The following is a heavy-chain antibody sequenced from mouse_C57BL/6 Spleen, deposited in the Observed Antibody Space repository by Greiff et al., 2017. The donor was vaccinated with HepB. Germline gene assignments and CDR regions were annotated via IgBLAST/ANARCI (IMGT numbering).Heavy chain of an antibody. J-gene: IGHJ2*01. D-gene: IGHD2-3*01. CDR2: ISDGGSYT. Sequence: EVQLVESGGGLVKPGGSLKLSCAASGFTFSSYAMSWVRQTPEKRLEWVATISDGGSYTYYPDNVKGRFTISRDNAKNNLYLQMSHLKSEDTAMYYCARDRWLLRDSYYFDYWGQGTTLTVSS. CDR3: ARDRWLLRDSYYFDY. V-gene: IGHV5-4*01. CDR1: GFTFSSYA.